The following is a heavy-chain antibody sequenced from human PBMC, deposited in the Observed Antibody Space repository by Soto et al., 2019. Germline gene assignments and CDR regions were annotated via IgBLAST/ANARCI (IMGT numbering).Heavy chain of an antibody. V-gene: IGHV3-33*08. CDR2: IWYDGSNK. CDR3: ARDPPTGAFDI. Sequence: VQLLESGGGLVQPGGSLRLSCAASGFTFSSYAMSWVRQAPGKGLEWVAVIWYDGSNKYYADSVKGRFTISRDNSKNTLYLQMNSLRAEDTAVYYCARDPPTGAFDIWGQGTMVTVSS. J-gene: IGHJ3*02. CDR1: GFTFSSYA.